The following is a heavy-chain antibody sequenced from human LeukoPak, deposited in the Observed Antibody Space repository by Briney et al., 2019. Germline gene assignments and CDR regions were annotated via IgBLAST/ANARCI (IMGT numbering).Heavy chain of an antibody. CDR2: IYYSGST. J-gene: IGHJ4*02. D-gene: IGHD3-9*01. Sequence: SETLSLTCTVSGGSISSSSYYWGWIRQPPGKGLEWIGSIYYSGSTYYNPSLKSRVTISVDTSKNQFSLKLSSVTAAETAVCYCARETLSVMTGYLEYYFDYWGQGTLVTVSS. V-gene: IGHV4-39*07. CDR1: GGSISSSSYY. CDR3: ARETLSVMTGYLEYYFDY.